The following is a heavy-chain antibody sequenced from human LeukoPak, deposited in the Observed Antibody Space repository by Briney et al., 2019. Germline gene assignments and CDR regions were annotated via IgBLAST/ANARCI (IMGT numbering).Heavy chain of an antibody. Sequence: GGSLRLSCAASGFTFSTYTMSWVRQAPGKGLEWVSYISSSGSTIYYADSVKGRFTISRDNSKNTLYLQMNSLRAEDTAVYYCAGYYYCGMDVWGQGTTVTVSS. V-gene: IGHV3-48*01. CDR2: ISSSGSTI. CDR3: AGYYYCGMDV. J-gene: IGHJ6*02. CDR1: GFTFSTYT.